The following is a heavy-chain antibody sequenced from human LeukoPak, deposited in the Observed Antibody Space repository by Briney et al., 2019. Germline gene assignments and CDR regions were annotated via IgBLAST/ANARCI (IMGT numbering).Heavy chain of an antibody. Sequence: SETLSLTCAVYGGSFSGYYWSWIRQPPGKGLEWIGEIHHSGSTNYNPSLKSRVTISVDTSKNQFSLKLNSVTAADTAVYFCARAATGTTTETLNYYYYGMDVWGQGTTVTVSS. CDR2: IHHSGST. V-gene: IGHV4-34*01. J-gene: IGHJ6*02. D-gene: IGHD1-1*01. CDR3: ARAATGTTTETLNYYYYGMDV. CDR1: GGSFSGYY.